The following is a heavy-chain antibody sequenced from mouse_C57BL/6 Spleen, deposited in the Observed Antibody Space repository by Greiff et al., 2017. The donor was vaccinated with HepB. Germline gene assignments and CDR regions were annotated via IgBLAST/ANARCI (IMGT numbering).Heavy chain of an antibody. CDR2: IDPSDSYT. Sequence: QVQLQQSGAELVKPGASVKLSCKASGYTFTSYWMQWVKQRPGQGLEWIGEIDPSDSYTNYNQKFKGKATLTVDTSSSTAYMQLSSLSSEDSDVYYCARTACCFAYWGQGTLATVSA. V-gene: IGHV1-50*01. J-gene: IGHJ3*01. CDR3: ARTACCFAY. CDR1: GYTFTSYW.